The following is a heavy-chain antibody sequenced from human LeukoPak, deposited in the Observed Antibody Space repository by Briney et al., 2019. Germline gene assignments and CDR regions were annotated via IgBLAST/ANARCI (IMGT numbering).Heavy chain of an antibody. CDR2: IYYSGST. CDR3: ARWGMVRGVNTYYYYGMDV. J-gene: IGHJ6*02. CDR1: GGSISSGGYY. V-gene: IGHV4-31*03. Sequence: SQTLSLTCTVSGGSISSGGYYWSWIRQHPGKGPEWIGYIYYSGSTYYNPSLKSRVTISVDTSKNQFSLKLSSVTAADTAVYYCARWGMVRGVNTYYYYGMDVWGQGTTVTVSS. D-gene: IGHD3-10*01.